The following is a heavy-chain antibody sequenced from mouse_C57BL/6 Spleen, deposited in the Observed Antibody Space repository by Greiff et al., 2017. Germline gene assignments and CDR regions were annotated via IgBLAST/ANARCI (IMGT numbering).Heavy chain of an antibody. V-gene: IGHV1-64*01. J-gene: IGHJ2*01. CDR3: ANNYDYLYYFDY. D-gene: IGHD2-4*01. CDR2: IHPNSGST. CDR1: GYNFTSYW. Sequence: QVQLQQPGAELVKPGASVKLSCKASGYNFTSYWMHWVKQRPGQGLEWIGMIHPNSGSTNYNAKFKSKAPMTVDKSSSTAYMQLSSLTSEDSSVYYCANNYDYLYYFDYWGQGTTLTVSS.